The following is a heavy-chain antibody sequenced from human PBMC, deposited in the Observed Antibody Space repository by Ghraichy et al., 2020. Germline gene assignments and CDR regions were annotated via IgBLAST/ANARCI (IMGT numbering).Heavy chain of an antibody. V-gene: IGHV4-34*01. CDR1: GGSFSGYY. CDR3: ARGRSLYYYYYYYMDV. CDR2: INHSGST. Sequence: SETLSLTCAVYGGSFSGYYWSWIRQPPGKGLEWIGEINHSGSTNYNPSLKSRVTISVDTSKNQFSLKLSSVTAADTAVYYCARGRSLYYYYYYYMDVWGKGTTVTVSS. J-gene: IGHJ6*03.